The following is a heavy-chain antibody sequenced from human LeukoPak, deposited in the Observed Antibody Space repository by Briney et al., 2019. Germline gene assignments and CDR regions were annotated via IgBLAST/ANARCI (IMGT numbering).Heavy chain of an antibody. CDR1: GFTFSRDW. CDR3: ARALYGSGSYYPDY. V-gene: IGHV3-23*01. CDR2: ISGSGGST. D-gene: IGHD3-10*01. Sequence: GGSLRLSCAASGFTFSRDWMHWVRQAPGKGLEWVSAISGSGGSTYYADSVKGRFTISRDNSKNTLYLQMNSLRAEDTAVYYCARALYGSGSYYPDYWGQGTLVTVSS. J-gene: IGHJ4*02.